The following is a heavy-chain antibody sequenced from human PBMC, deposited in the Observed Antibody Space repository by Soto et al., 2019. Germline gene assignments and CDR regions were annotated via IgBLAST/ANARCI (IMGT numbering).Heavy chain of an antibody. CDR3: AKEVPSSGWYTVDY. J-gene: IGHJ4*02. CDR1: GFTFMKYA. CDR2: INSGGRT. D-gene: IGHD6-13*01. Sequence: EVQLLEAGGGLVQPGGSLRLHCAASGFTFMKYARSWVRQAPGKGLEWVSAINSGGRTYYADSVTGRFTISRDNSKNTLFMQMNSLRAEDTALYYCAKEVPSSGWYTVDYWGQGTLVTVSS. V-gene: IGHV3-23*01.